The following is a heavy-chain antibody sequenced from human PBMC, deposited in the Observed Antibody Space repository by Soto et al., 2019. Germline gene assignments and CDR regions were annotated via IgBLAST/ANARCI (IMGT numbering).Heavy chain of an antibody. CDR1: GFAFSTYG. D-gene: IGHD5-12*01. V-gene: IGHV3-33*01. CDR2: IWYDGSNK. CDR3: AGASGPFDY. J-gene: IGHJ4*02. Sequence: QVQLVESGGGVVQPGRSLRLSCAASGFAFSTYGIHWVRQAPGKGLEWVAVIWYDGSNKYYADSVKGRFTISRDNSKNTLYLQMNSLRADDTAVYYCAGASGPFDYWGQGTQVTVSS.